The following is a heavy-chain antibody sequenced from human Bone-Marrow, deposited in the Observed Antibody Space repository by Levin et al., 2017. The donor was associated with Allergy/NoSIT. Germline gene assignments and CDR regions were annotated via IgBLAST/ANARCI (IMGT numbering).Heavy chain of an antibody. D-gene: IGHD3-9*01. V-gene: IGHV3-33*01. CDR2: LWFDKNKQ. Sequence: PGGSLRLSCAASGFSISVYAMHWVRQAPGKGQEWVAALWFDKNKQNYADSVKGRFTISRDESKNMIYLHMNSLRVDDTAVYYCARDSNVLTGYCDSWGQGSRVIVSS. CDR3: ARDSNVLTGYCDS. CDR1: GFSISVYA. J-gene: IGHJ4*02.